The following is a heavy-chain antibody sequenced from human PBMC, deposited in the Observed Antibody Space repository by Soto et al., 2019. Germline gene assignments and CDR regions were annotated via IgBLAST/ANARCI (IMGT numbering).Heavy chain of an antibody. J-gene: IGHJ5*02. Sequence: KVSCKASGFTFTSSAVQGVRQARGQRLEWIGWIVVGSGNTNYAQKFQERATITRDMSTSTGYMELSSVRSEDTAVYYCAAIMITFGGVIVSWFDPWGQGPLVTVSS. CDR3: AAIMITFGGVIVSWFDP. D-gene: IGHD3-16*02. CDR1: GFTFTSSA. V-gene: IGHV1-58*01. CDR2: IVVGSGNT.